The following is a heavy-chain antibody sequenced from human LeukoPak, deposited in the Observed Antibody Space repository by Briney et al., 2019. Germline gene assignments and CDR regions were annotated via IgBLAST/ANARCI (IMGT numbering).Heavy chain of an antibody. CDR2: AYYRSKWYN. V-gene: IGHV6-1*01. CDR1: GDSVSSNSAA. Sequence: SQTLSLTCAISGDSVSSNSAAWNWIRQSPSRGLEWLGRAYYRSKWYNDYAVSVKSRITINPDTSKNQFSLQLNSVTPEDTAVYYCARERNDYDILTGSGLYGMDVWGQGTTVTVSS. CDR3: ARERNDYDILTGSGLYGMDV. J-gene: IGHJ6*02. D-gene: IGHD3-9*01.